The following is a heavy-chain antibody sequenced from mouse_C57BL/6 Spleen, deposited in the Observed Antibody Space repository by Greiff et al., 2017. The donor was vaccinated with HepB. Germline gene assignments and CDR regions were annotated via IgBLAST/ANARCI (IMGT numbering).Heavy chain of an antibody. CDR3: ARHDYYYGSSHAMDY. CDR2: IWSDGST. CDR1: GFSLTSYG. J-gene: IGHJ4*01. V-gene: IGHV2-6-1*01. D-gene: IGHD1-1*01. Sequence: QVQLKESGPGLVAPSQSLSITCTVSGFSLTSYGVHWVRQPPGKGLEWLVVIWSDGSTTYNSALKSRLSISKDNAKSQVFLKMNSLQTDDTAMYYCARHDYYYGSSHAMDYWGQGTSVTVSS.